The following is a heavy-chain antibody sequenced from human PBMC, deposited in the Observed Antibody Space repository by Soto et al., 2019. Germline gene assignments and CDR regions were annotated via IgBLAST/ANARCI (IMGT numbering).Heavy chain of an antibody. CDR1: GFTFTRYC. CDR3: ARESEDLTSNFDY. V-gene: IGHV3-21*06. J-gene: IGHJ4*02. Sequence: GGSLRLSCAASGFTFTRYCMNWVRQAPGKGLERVSSISSTTNYIYYGDSMKGRFTISRDNAKNSLYLEMNSLRAEDTAVYYCARESEDLTSNFDYWGQGTLVTVSS. CDR2: ISSTTNYI.